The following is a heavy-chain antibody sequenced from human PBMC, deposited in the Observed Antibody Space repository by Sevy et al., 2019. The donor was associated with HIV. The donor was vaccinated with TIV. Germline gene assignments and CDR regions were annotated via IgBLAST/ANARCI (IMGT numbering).Heavy chain of an antibody. CDR1: GFTVSSNY. CDR2: IYSGGST. J-gene: IGHJ6*02. D-gene: IGHD5-18*01. Sequence: GGSLRLSCAASGFTVSSNYMSWVRQAPGKGLEWVSVIYSGGSTYYADSVKGRFTISRDNSKNTLYLQMNSLRAEDTAEYYCARDRVDTAMDPHYYYYGMDVWGQGTTVTVSS. V-gene: IGHV3-53*01. CDR3: ARDRVDTAMDPHYYYYGMDV.